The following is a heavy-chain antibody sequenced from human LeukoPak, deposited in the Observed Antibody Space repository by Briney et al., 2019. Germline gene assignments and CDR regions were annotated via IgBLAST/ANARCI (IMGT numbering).Heavy chain of an antibody. V-gene: IGHV3-30*18. J-gene: IGHJ6*04. CDR3: AKDRRGSGRSYRSLTYYYYGMDV. Sequence: GGSLRLSCAASGFTFSSYGMHWVRQAPGKGLEWVAVISYDGSNKYYADSVKGRFTISRDNSKNTLYLQMNSLRAEDTAVYYCAKDRRGSGRSYRSLTYYYYGMDVWGKGTTVTVSS. CDR1: GFTFSSYG. CDR2: ISYDGSNK. D-gene: IGHD3-10*01.